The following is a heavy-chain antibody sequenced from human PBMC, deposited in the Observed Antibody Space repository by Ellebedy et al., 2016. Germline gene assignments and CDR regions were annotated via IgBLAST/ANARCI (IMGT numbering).Heavy chain of an antibody. CDR1: GFSVTDNY. D-gene: IGHD3-10*01. Sequence: GESLKISCAASGFSVTDNYMSGVRQAPGKGLEWVSTIYSGGTTYYADSVKGRFTISRHNSKNTLYLQMNSLRAEDTAVYFCASGYGSGSYYFLYWGQGTLVTVSS. CDR2: IYSGGTT. V-gene: IGHV3-53*04. J-gene: IGHJ4*02. CDR3: ASGYGSGSYYFLY.